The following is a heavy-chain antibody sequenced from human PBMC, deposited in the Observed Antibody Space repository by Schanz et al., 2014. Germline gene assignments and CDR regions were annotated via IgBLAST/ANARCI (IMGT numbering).Heavy chain of an antibody. V-gene: IGHV3-74*01. Sequence: EVQLVESGGGLVQPGGSLRLSCAASGFTFSSYWMHWVRQVPGKGLVWVSRIKSDGSSTSYADSVKGRFTISRDNSKNLLYLQMTSLRAADTAVYYCTRDVRLDRRGNWFDPWGQGTLVTVSS. CDR1: GFTFSSYW. J-gene: IGHJ5*02. CDR2: IKSDGSST. D-gene: IGHD6-19*01. CDR3: TRDVRLDRRGNWFDP.